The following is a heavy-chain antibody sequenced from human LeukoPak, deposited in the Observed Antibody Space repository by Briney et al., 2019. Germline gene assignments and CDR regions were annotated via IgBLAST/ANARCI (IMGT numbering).Heavy chain of an antibody. CDR1: GGSFSGYY. CDR2: INHSGST. D-gene: IGHD3-3*01. CDR3: ARVRVEYYDFWSGSYRGYYFDF. J-gene: IGHJ4*02. V-gene: IGHV4-34*01. Sequence: SSETLSLTCAVYGGSFSGYYWSWIRQPPGKGMEWIGEINHSGSTNYNPSLKSRVSISVDTSKNQFSLKLSSVTAADTAGYYCARVRVEYYDFWSGSYRGYYFDFWGQGTLVTVSS.